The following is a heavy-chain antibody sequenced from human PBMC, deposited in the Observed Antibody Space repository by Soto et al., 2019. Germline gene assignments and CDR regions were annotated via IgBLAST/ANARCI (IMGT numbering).Heavy chain of an antibody. J-gene: IGHJ5*02. Sequence: KPSETLSLTCTVSGGSISSYYWSWIRQPPGKGLEWIGFIYYTGSTNYNPSLKSRVTISVERSKNQFSLNLSSVTAADTAVYYCASALYXSGGSCSFDPRGQGTLVTVSS. D-gene: IGHD2-15*01. CDR2: IYYTGST. CDR1: GGSISSYY. V-gene: IGHV4-59*01. CDR3: ASALYXSGGSCSFDP.